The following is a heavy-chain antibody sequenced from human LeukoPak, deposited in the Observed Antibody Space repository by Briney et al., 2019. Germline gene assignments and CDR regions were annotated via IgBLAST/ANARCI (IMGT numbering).Heavy chain of an antibody. J-gene: IGHJ4*02. CDR2: ISSSSSTI. Sequence: PGGSLRLSCAASGFTFSSYSMNWVRQAPGKGLEWVSYISSSSSTIYYADSVKGRFTISRDNAKNTLYLQMNSLRAEDTAVYYCARVTYYYDSSGYQRAIYYFDYWGQGTLVTVSS. D-gene: IGHD3-22*01. CDR3: ARVTYYYDSSGYQRAIYYFDY. CDR1: GFTFSSYS. V-gene: IGHV3-48*04.